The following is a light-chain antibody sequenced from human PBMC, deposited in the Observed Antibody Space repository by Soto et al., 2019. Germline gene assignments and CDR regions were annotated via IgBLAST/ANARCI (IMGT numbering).Light chain of an antibody. J-gene: IGLJ2*01. CDR1: SSNIGAGYD. CDR2: GNS. V-gene: IGLV1-40*01. CDR3: QSYDSSLSVV. Sequence: QSVLTQPPSVSGAPGQRVTLSCTGSSSNIGAGYDVHWYQQLPGTAPQHLIYGNSKRPSGVPDRFSGSKSGTSASLAITGLQAEDEADYYCQSYDSSLSVVFGGGTKLTVL.